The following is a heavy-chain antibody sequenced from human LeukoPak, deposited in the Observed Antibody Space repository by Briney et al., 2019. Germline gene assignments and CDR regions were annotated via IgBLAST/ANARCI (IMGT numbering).Heavy chain of an antibody. V-gene: IGHV4-59*03. J-gene: IGHJ4*02. CDR3: AARYSSGWYTIDY. Sequence: SETLSLTCTVSGGSIGTYYWSWIRQSPGKGLEWIGLIYYSGSTDYNLSLKSRVTISLDTSRNQFSLKLSSVTAADTAVYYCAARYSSGWYTIDYWGQGTLVTVSS. CDR2: IYYSGST. CDR1: GGSIGTYY. D-gene: IGHD6-19*01.